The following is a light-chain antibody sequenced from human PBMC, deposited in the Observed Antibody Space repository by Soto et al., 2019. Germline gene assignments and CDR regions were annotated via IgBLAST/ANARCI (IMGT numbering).Light chain of an antibody. V-gene: IGKV4-1*01. CDR2: WAS. J-gene: IGKJ2*01. CDR3: QQDFNTPHT. Sequence: DIVMTQSPDSLAVSLGERATINCKSSQSVFSNSKNKNYFAWYQQKPGQPPKLLIYWASTRESGVPDRFSGSGSGTDFTLTLSSLQAVYVAVYYCQQDFNTPHTFGQGTKLAIK. CDR1: QSVFSNSKNKNY.